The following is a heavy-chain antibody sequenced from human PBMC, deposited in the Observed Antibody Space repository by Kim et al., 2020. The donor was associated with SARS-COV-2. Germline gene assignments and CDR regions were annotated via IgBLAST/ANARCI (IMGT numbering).Heavy chain of an antibody. CDR3: VKDGSDYGHPSNDLGMD. CDR2: IRGNSVGT. J-gene: IGHJ6*01. Sequence: GGSLRLSCAASGFTFTDYAMSWVRQAPGEGLEWVSSIRGNSVGTFSAGSVRGRFAISRDNSKNMLYLRMGNLRAEDTALYYCVKDGSDYGHPSNDLGMD. D-gene: IGHD4-17*01. V-gene: IGHV3-23*01. CDR1: GFTFTDYA.